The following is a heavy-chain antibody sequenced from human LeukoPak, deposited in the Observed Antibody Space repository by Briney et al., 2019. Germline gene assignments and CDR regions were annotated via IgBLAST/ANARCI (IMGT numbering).Heavy chain of an antibody. CDR1: GYTLTELS. CDR2: INPSGGST. Sequence: ASVTVSYKVSGYTLTELSMHWVRQAPGKGLEWMGIINPSGGSTSYAQKFQGRVTMTRDMSTSTDYMELSSLRSEDTAIYYCARDNSVGDNAWWFDPWGQGTLVTVSS. V-gene: IGHV1-46*01. CDR3: ARDNSVGDNAWWFDP. J-gene: IGHJ5*02. D-gene: IGHD1-26*01.